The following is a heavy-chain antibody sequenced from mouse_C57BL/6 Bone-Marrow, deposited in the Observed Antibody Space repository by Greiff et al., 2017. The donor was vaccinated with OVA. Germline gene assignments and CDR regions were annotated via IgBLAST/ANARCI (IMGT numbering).Heavy chain of an antibody. Sequence: EVKVVESGGGLVKPGGSLKLSCAASGFTFSSYAMSWVRQTPEKRLEWVATISDGGSYTYYPDNVKGRFTISRDNAKNNLYLQMGHLKSEDTAMYYCARDRWLKVLFAYWGQGTLVTVSA. J-gene: IGHJ3*01. CDR1: GFTFSSYA. CDR3: ARDRWLKVLFAY. D-gene: IGHD1-1*02. V-gene: IGHV5-4*01. CDR2: ISDGGSYT.